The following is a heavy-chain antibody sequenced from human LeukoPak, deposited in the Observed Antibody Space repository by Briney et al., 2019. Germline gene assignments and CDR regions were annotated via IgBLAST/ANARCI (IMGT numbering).Heavy chain of an antibody. Sequence: GGSLRLSCAASGFTVSSNYMSWVRQAPGKGLEWVSVIYSGGSTYYADSVKGRFTISRDNSKNTLYLQMNSLRAEDTAVYYCATDGLCRGPTCERGMDVWGQGTTVTVPS. CDR3: ATDGLCRGPTCERGMDV. CDR1: GFTVSSNY. V-gene: IGHV3-53*01. CDR2: IYSGGST. D-gene: IGHD2-2*01. J-gene: IGHJ6*02.